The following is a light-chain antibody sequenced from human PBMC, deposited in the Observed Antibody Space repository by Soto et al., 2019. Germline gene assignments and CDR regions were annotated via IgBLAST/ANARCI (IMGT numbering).Light chain of an antibody. V-gene: IGKV3-20*01. CDR3: QQYHNSPPT. J-gene: IGKJ1*01. Sequence: EIVLTRSPATLSLSPGERATLSCRASQSVSSSYLGWYQQKPGQAPRLLIYGASSRATGIPDRFSGGGSGTDFTLTISRLEPEDFAVYYCQQYHNSPPTFGQGTKVDIK. CDR2: GAS. CDR1: QSVSSSY.